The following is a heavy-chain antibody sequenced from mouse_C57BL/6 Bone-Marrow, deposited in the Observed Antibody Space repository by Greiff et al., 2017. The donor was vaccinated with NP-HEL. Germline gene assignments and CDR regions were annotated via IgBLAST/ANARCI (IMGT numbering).Heavy chain of an antibody. J-gene: IGHJ3*01. CDR3: ARSNYGFAY. Sequence: VQLQESGAELARPGASVKMSCKASGYTFTSYTMQWVKQRPGQGLEWIGYINPSSGYTKSNQKFKDKATLTADKSSRTAYMQLSSLTSEDSAVYYCARSNYGFAYWGQGTLVTVSA. V-gene: IGHV1-4*01. CDR1: GYTFTSYT. CDR2: INPSSGYT. D-gene: IGHD1-1*01.